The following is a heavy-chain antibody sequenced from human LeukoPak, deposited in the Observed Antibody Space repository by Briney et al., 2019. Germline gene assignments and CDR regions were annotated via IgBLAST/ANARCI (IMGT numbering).Heavy chain of an antibody. J-gene: IGHJ3*02. D-gene: IGHD2-2*02. V-gene: IGHV4-34*01. Sequence: PSETLSLTCAVYGGSFSGYYWSWIRQPPGKGLEWIGEINHSGSTNYNPSLKSRVTISVDTSKNQFSLKLSSVTAADTAVYYCARPYCSSTSCYMAFAFDIWGQGTMVTVSS. CDR1: GGSFSGYY. CDR3: ARPYCSSTSCYMAFAFDI. CDR2: INHSGST.